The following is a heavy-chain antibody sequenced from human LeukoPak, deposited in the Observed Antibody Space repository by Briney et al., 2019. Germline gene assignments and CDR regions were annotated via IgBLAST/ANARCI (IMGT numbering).Heavy chain of an antibody. Sequence: SQTLSLTCTVSSGSISSGGYYWSWIRQPPGKGLEWIGYIYHSGSTYYNPSLKSRVTISVDRSKNQFPLKLSSVTAADTAVYYCAREQIVVVVAATGEAFDIWGQGTMVTVSS. D-gene: IGHD2-15*01. CDR3: AREQIVVVVAATGEAFDI. CDR2: IYHSGST. V-gene: IGHV4-30-2*01. CDR1: SGSISSGGYY. J-gene: IGHJ3*02.